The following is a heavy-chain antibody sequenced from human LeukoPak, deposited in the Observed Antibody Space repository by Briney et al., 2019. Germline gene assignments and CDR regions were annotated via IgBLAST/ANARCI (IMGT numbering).Heavy chain of an antibody. D-gene: IGHD2-2*01. CDR3: ARTSSYCSSTSCYGEPNWFDP. J-gene: IGHJ5*02. Sequence: PSETLSLTCTVSGGSISSYYWSWIRQPPGKGLEWIGYIYYSGSTNYNPSLKSRVTISVDTSKNQFSLKLSSVTAADTAVYYCARTSSYCSSTSCYGEPNWFDPWGQGTLVTVSS. CDR2: IYYSGST. CDR1: GGSISSYY. V-gene: IGHV4-59*08.